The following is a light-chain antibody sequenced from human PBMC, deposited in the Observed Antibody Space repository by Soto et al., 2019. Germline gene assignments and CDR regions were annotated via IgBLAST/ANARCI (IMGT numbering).Light chain of an antibody. V-gene: IGLV3-1*01. J-gene: IGLJ2*01. Sequence: SYELTQPPSVSVSPGQTASITCSGDKLGDKYACWYQQKPGQSPVLVIYQDSKRPSGIPERFSGSNSGNTATLTLSGTQAMDEAHYSCQAWDRSTVVFGGGTKLTVL. CDR2: QDS. CDR3: QAWDRSTVV. CDR1: KLGDKY.